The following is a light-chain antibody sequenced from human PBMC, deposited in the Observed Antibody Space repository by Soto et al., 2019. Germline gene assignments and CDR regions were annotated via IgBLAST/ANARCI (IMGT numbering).Light chain of an antibody. CDR3: QQYNSWPPT. J-gene: IGKJ1*01. CDR2: DAS. Sequence: VITKCAAALSVSPGERATLSCRASESVSRNLAWYQQKPGQAPRLLIYDASTRATGIPDRFSGGGSGTEFTLTISSLQSEDFVVYYCQQYNSWPPTFGQGTKVDIK. V-gene: IGKV3-15*01. CDR1: ESVSRN.